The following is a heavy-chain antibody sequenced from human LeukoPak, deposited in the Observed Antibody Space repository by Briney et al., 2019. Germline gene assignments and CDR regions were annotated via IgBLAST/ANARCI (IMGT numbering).Heavy chain of an antibody. CDR3: ARHRRYTTGSEEYDY. Sequence: SETLSLTCTVSGDSISSSYYYWAWIRQPPGKGLEWIGSIYYSGTTYYNPSLKSRVTISVDTSKNQFSLKVSSVTAADTAVYYCARHRRYTTGSEEYDYWGQGTLVTASS. J-gene: IGHJ4*02. V-gene: IGHV4-39*01. D-gene: IGHD2-8*02. CDR2: IYYSGTT. CDR1: GDSISSSYYY.